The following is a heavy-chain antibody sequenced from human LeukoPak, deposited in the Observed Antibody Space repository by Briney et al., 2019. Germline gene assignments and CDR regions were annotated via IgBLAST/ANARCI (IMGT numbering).Heavy chain of an antibody. Sequence: SETLSLTCTVSGGSISSGGYYWSWIRQHPGKGLEWIGHIYYSGSTYYNPSLKSRVTISVDTSKNQFSLKLSSVTAADTAVYYCARGYGDSSPNDYWGQGTLVTVSS. J-gene: IGHJ4*02. CDR3: ARGYGDSSPNDY. CDR1: GGSISSGGYY. CDR2: IYYSGST. V-gene: IGHV4-31*03. D-gene: IGHD4-17*01.